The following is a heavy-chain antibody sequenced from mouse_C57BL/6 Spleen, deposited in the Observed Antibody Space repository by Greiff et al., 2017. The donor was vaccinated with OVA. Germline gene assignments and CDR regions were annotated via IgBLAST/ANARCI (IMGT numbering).Heavy chain of an antibody. CDR2: IDPSDSYT. Sequence: QVQLQQPGAELVKPGASVKLSCKASGYTFTSYWMQWVKQRPGQGLEWIGEIDPSDSYTNYNQKFKGKATLTVDTSSSTAYMQLRSLTSEDSAVYYCARGGNGYLDYWGQGTTLTVSS. CDR3: ARGGNGYLDY. D-gene: IGHD1-1*02. V-gene: IGHV1-50*01. J-gene: IGHJ2*01. CDR1: GYTFTSYW.